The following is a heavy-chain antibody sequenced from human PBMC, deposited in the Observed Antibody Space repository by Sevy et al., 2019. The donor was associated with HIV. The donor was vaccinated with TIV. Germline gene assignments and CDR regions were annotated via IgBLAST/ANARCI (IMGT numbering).Heavy chain of an antibody. Sequence: SETLSLTCTVSGGSISSYYWSWIQQPAGKRLEWIGRIYSSGITNYNPSLKSRVTMSVDTSRSQFSLKLISVTAADTAVYYCARDPYISSGYNWFDPWGQGTLVTVSS. CDR2: IYSSGIT. CDR1: GGSISSYY. CDR3: ARDPYISSGYNWFDP. V-gene: IGHV4-4*07. J-gene: IGHJ5*02. D-gene: IGHD3-22*01.